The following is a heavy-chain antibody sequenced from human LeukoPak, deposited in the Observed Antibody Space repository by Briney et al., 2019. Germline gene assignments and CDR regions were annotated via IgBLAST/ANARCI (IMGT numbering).Heavy chain of an antibody. CDR1: GGSISPHY. V-gene: IGHV4-59*11. D-gene: IGHD5-18*01. J-gene: IGHJ6*03. CDR3: GRADGNTAALKDYYYYIDV. Sequence: PSETLSLTCTVSGGSISPHYWTWIRQSPGKGLEWIAYIYYSGSTRYNPSLKSRVTISLDTSKNQFSLKLRSVTAADTAVYYCGRADGNTAALKDYYYYIDVWGKGTTVTVSS. CDR2: IYYSGST.